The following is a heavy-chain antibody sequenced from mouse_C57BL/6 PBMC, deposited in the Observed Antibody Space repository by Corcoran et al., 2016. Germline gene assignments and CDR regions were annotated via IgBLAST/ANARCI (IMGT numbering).Heavy chain of an antibody. CDR2: INTYSGVP. D-gene: IGHD2-3*01. CDR3: ARSGDGYYPYYFDY. J-gene: IGHJ2*01. V-gene: IGHV9-3*01. Sequence: QIQLVQSGPELKKPGEPVKISCKASGYTFTTYGMSWVKQAPGNGLKWMGWINTYSGVPTYADDFKGRFAFSLETSASTAYLQINNLKNEDTATYFCARSGDGYYPYYFDYWGQGTTLTVSS. CDR1: GYTFTTYG.